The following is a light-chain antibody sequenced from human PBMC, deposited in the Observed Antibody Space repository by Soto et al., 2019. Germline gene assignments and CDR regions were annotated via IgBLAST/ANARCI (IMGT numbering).Light chain of an antibody. CDR3: NSYTGSSTYV. Sequence: CVLTQPPSLSGSPGQSVAISCTGTSSDVGSYNRVSWYQQPPGAAPKLMIYEVSNRPSGVPDRFSGSKSGNTASLTISGLQAEDEADYYCNSYTGSSTYVFGTGTKVTVL. V-gene: IGLV2-18*02. CDR2: EVS. CDR1: SSDVGSYNR. J-gene: IGLJ1*01.